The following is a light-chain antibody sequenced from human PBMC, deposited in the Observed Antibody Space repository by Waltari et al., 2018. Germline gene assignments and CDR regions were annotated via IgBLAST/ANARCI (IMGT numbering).Light chain of an antibody. CDR1: QSVGSN. V-gene: IGKV3-11*01. Sequence: DIVLTQFPAPLSLSPGEKATLSCRARQSVGSNVAWSQQKAGQAPRLLIYEASNRATGILARFRGSGSGTDFTLTISSLEPEDFAVYYCQQRNNWPPGFTFGPGTKVDIK. CDR3: QQRNNWPPGFT. J-gene: IGKJ3*01. CDR2: EAS.